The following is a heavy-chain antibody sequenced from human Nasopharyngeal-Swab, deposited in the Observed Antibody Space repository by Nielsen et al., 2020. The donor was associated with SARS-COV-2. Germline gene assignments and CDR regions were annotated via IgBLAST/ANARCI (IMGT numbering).Heavy chain of an antibody. CDR2: ISGSGDNT. Sequence: GGSLRLSCAGSAFTFSHYAMSWVRQAPGKGLEWVSAISGSGDNTYYADSVKGRFTISRDNPKNTLYLQMNSLRAEDTAVYYCAKLHLRYYDWLLFDYWGQGTLVTVSS. D-gene: IGHD3-9*01. J-gene: IGHJ4*02. CDR3: AKLHLRYYDWLLFDY. CDR1: AFTFSHYA. V-gene: IGHV3-23*01.